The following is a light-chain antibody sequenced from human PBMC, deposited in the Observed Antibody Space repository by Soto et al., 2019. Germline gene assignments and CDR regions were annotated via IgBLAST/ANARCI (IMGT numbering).Light chain of an antibody. CDR1: QSISRN. Sequence: EIVMTQSPATLSVSPGERATLSCRASQSISRNLAWYQQKPGQAPRLLIYGASTRATGIPARFSGSGSGTEFTLTISSLQSEDFAVYYCQQFNTWPPVTFGGGTKVEIE. CDR3: QQFNTWPPVT. CDR2: GAS. V-gene: IGKV3-15*01. J-gene: IGKJ4*01.